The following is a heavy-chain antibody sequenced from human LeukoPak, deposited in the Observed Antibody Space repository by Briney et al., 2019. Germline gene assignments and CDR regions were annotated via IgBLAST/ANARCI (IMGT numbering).Heavy chain of an antibody. CDR3: ATQGMVTEYFDY. CDR2: IYSGGST. D-gene: IGHD4-23*01. Sequence: GGSLRLSCAASGFTFSSNYMSWVRQAPGKGLEWVSVIYSGGSTYYADSVKGRFTISRDNSKNTLYLQMNSLRAEDTAVYYCATQGMVTEYFDYWGQGTLVTVSS. J-gene: IGHJ4*02. V-gene: IGHV3-66*02. CDR1: GFTFSSNY.